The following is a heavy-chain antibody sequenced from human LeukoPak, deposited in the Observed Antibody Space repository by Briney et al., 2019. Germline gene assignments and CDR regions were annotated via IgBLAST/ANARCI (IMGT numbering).Heavy chain of an antibody. CDR2: IYHSGST. Sequence: PSETLSLTCTVSGGSISSSSYYWGWIRQPPGKGLEWIGSIYHSGSTYYNPSLKSRVTISVDTSKNQFSLKLSSVTAADTAVYYCAKDRPHDYETSSLPYFVHWGQGSLVTVSS. V-gene: IGHV4-39*07. J-gene: IGHJ4*02. CDR1: GGSISSSSYY. CDR3: AKDRPHDYETSSLPYFVH. D-gene: IGHD3-22*01.